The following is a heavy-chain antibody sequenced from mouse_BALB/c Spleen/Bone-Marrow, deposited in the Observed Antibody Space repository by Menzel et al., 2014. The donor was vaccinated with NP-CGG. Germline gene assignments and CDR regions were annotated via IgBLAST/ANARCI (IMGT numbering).Heavy chain of an antibody. J-gene: IGHJ3*01. D-gene: IGHD1-2*01. V-gene: IGHV4-1*02. Sequence: EVQLVESGGGLVQPGGSLKLFCAASGFDFSRYWMSWVRQAPGKGLEWIGEINPDSNTINYTPSLKDKFIISRDNAKNTLYLQMSKVRSEDTALYYCARLGYYGSFAYWGQGTLVTVSA. CDR1: GFDFSRYW. CDR2: INPDSNTI. CDR3: ARLGYYGSFAY.